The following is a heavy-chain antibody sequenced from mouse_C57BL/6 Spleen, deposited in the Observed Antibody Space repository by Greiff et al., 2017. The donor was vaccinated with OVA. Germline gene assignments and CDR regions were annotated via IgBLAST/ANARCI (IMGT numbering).Heavy chain of an antibody. CDR1: GYTFTSYW. Sequence: VQLQQPGAELVKPGASVKLSCKASGYTFTSYWMHWVKQRPGQGLEWIGMIHPNSGSTNYNEKFKSKATLTVDKSSSTAYMQLSSLTSEDSAVYYGARYAAQATNAMEDWGQGASVTVAT. CDR2: IHPNSGST. V-gene: IGHV1-64*01. D-gene: IGHD3-2*02. J-gene: IGHJ4*01. CDR3: ARYAAQATNAMED.